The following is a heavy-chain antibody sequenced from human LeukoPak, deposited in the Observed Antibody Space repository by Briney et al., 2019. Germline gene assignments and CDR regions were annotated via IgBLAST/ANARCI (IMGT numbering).Heavy chain of an antibody. V-gene: IGHV1-18*01. CDR2: ISAYNGNT. D-gene: IGHD3-16*01. CDR3: ARQGYDYVWGSYPDY. J-gene: IGHJ4*02. CDR1: GYTFTSYG. Sequence: ASAKVSCKASGYTFTSYGISWVRQAPGQGLEWMGWISAYNGNTNYAQKLQGRVTMTTDTSTSTAYMELRSLRSDDTAVYYCARQGYDYVWGSYPDYWGQGTLVTVSS.